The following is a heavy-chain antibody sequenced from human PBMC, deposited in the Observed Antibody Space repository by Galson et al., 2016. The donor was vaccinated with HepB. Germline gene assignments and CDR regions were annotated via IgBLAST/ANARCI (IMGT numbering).Heavy chain of an antibody. CDR2: SSSDSSGR. J-gene: IGHJ4*02. V-gene: IGHV3-23*01. CDR3: AQDASSIPVFDL. D-gene: IGHD2-2*01. CDR1: GFTLNSCA. Sequence: SLRLCCAASGFTLNSCAMSWVRQIPGTGPEWVSTSSSDSSGRHDNGSVEGRFTISRDDFTNPLHLQMNNLRADDTAVYYCAQDASSIPVFDLWGQGTSVTVSS.